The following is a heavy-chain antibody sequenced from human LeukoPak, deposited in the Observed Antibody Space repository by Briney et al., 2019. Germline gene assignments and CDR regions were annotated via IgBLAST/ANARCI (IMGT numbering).Heavy chain of an antibody. Sequence: ASVKVSCKASGYTFTSYGISWVRQAPGQGLEWMGWISAHNGNTNYAQKLQGRVTMTTDPSTSTAYMELRSLRSDDTAVYYCARDYRYEYSSSGYYFDYWGQGTLVTVSS. CDR1: GYTFTSYG. J-gene: IGHJ4*02. V-gene: IGHV1-18*01. CDR2: ISAHNGNT. D-gene: IGHD6-6*01. CDR3: ARDYRYEYSSSGYYFDY.